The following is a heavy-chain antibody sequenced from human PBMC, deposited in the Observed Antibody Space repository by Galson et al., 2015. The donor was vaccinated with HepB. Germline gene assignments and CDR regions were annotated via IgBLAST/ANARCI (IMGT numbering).Heavy chain of an antibody. J-gene: IGHJ6*02. CDR2: IIPILGIA. CDR3: ARGGSSWYPVDYYYGMDV. Sequence: SVKVSCKASGGTFSSYTISWVRQAPGQGLEWMGRIIPILGIANYAKKFQGRVTITADKSTSTAYMELISLRSEDTAVYYCARGGSSWYPVDYYYGMDVWGQGTTVTVSS. V-gene: IGHV1-69*02. D-gene: IGHD6-13*01. CDR1: GGTFSSYT.